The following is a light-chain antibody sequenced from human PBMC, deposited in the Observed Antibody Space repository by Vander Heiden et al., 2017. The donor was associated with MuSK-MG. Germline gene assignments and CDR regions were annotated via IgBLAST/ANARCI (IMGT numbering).Light chain of an antibody. V-gene: IGLV1-40*01. CDR2: GNN. Sequence: QSVLTPPPSVSGAPGQRLTISCAGSNSNIGAGSDVHWYQKLPGTAPKLLIYGNNSRPSGVPDRFSGSKSGTSASLAITGLQAEDEGDYYCQSYDSSLSALFGGGTKLTVL. CDR3: QSYDSSLSAL. J-gene: IGLJ2*01. CDR1: NSNIGAGSD.